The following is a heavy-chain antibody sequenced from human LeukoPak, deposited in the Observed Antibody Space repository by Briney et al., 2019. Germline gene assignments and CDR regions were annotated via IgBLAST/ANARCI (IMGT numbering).Heavy chain of an antibody. J-gene: IGHJ4*02. CDR3: VKGGQEMATDPAGFFDS. CDR1: GFVFNKIA. V-gene: IGHV3-23*01. Sequence: PGRALRLSCVAPGFVFNKIAMASVRQAPGQGLEWVATVSGDGNNIYDSESVRGSFTSSRENSNTSLYWQLKSLRAEETAIYYCVKGGQEMATDPAGFFDSWGQVTLVTVSS. CDR2: VSGDGNNI. D-gene: IGHD5-24*01.